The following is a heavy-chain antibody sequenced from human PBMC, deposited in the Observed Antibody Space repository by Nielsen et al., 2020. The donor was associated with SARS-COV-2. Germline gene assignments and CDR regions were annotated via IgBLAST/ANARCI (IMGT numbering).Heavy chain of an antibody. CDR1: GGSISTYY. D-gene: IGHD3-16*01. CDR3: ARQRGRGWYFDL. J-gene: IGHJ2*01. Sequence: GSLRLSCTVSGGSISTYYWSWIRQSPGKGVEWIAQVSYSGRTDYNPSLSLERRVTISVDTSKNQVSLQLSSVTAADTALYYCARQRGRGWYFDLWGRGTLVT. V-gene: IGHV4-59*08. CDR2: VSYSGRT.